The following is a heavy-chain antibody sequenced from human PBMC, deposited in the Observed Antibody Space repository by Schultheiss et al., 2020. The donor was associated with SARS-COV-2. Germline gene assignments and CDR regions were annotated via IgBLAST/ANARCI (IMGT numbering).Heavy chain of an antibody. CDR3: ARDLSVIVTTPPGY. V-gene: IGHV1-2*02. J-gene: IGHJ4*02. Sequence: ASVKVSCKASGYTFTSYYMHWVRQAPGQGLEWMGRINPHSGGTNYPQKFQGRLTLTRDTTINTAYMELNSLRLDDTAVYYCARDLSVIVTTPPGYWGQGALGTVSS. D-gene: IGHD3-22*01. CDR2: INPHSGGT. CDR1: GYTFTSYY.